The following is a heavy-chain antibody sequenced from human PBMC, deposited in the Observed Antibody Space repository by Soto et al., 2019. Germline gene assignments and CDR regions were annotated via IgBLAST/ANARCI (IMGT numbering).Heavy chain of an antibody. Sequence: QVQLVESAGGVGQPGRSLRLSCAASGFSFSAYGMHWVRQAPGRGLEWVAVIWSDGSKKYYKDYVKGRFTISRDNSKDTVSLQMDNLRVEETVTYYCARAYPYRANDYCGQGTLVIVSS. J-gene: IGHJ4*02. D-gene: IGHD2-2*02. CDR2: IWSDGSKK. CDR3: ARAYPYRANDY. V-gene: IGHV3-33*01. CDR1: GFSFSAYG.